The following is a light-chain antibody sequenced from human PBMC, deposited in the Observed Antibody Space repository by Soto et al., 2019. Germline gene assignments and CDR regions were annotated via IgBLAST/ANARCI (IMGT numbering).Light chain of an antibody. Sequence: EIVLTQSPGTLSLSPGERATLSCRASQSVSTNYLAWYQRKPGQAPRLLIYGASSRATDIPNRFSGSGSGTDFTLTIPRLKAEDFAVSYCQQYGSSPPTFGQGTKVEIK. J-gene: IGKJ1*01. V-gene: IGKV3-20*01. CDR3: QQYGSSPPT. CDR2: GAS. CDR1: QSVSTNY.